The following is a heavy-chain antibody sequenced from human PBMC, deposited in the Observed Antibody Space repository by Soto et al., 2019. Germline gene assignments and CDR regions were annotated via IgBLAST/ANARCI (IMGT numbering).Heavy chain of an antibody. CDR1: GCSVSSGSYY. Sequence: PSETLSLTCTVSGCSVSSGSYYWSWIRQPPGKGLEWIGYIYYSGSTNYNPSLKSRATISVDTSKNQFSLKLSSVTAADTAVYYCARVGIAAAQDVWGQGTTVTVSS. J-gene: IGHJ6*02. CDR2: IYYSGST. V-gene: IGHV4-61*01. CDR3: ARVGIAAAQDV. D-gene: IGHD6-13*01.